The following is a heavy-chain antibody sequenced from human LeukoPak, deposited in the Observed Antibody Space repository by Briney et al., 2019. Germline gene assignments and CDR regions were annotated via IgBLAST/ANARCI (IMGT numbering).Heavy chain of an antibody. V-gene: IGHV4-38-2*02. CDR1: GYPIGLDYY. D-gene: IGHD5-24*01. CDR2: FHRGRI. J-gene: IGHJ5*02. CDR3: ARAPSSYESGNGYPNLGWLDP. Sequence: SETLSLTCKVSGYPIGLDYYWVWIRQAPGRGLQWIGGFHRGRIQYNSALKSRVTISIDSSKDQFSLRMWPVTAADTAFYFCARAPSSYESGNGYPNLGWLDPWGQGALVTVSS.